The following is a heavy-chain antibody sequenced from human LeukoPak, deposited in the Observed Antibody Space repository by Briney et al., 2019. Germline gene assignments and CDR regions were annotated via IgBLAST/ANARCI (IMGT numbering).Heavy chain of an antibody. D-gene: IGHD5-18*01. CDR1: GGSISSYY. CDR2: IYYSGST. J-gene: IGHJ4*02. CDR3: ARRGYSSGFLDY. V-gene: IGHV4-59*08. Sequence: SETLSLTCTVSGGSISSYYWSWIRQPPGKGLEWIGYIYYSGSTNYNPSLKSRVTISVDTSKNHFSLKLSSVIAADTAVYYCARRGYSSGFLDYWGQGTLVTVSS.